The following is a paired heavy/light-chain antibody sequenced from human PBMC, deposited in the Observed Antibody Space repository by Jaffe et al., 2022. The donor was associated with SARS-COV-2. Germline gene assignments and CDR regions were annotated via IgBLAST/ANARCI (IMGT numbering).Light chain of an antibody. CDR3: QQYDNWPRGT. J-gene: IGKJ2*02. V-gene: IGKV3D-15*01. Sequence: EIVMTQSPATLSVSPGERATLSCRASQSVRSNLAWYQQKPGQAPRLLIYGASTRATGIPARFSGSGSGTEFTLTISSLQSEDSAVYYCQQYDNWPRGTFGQGTKLEIK. CDR1: QSVRSN. CDR2: GAS.
Heavy chain of an antibody. CDR1: GFTFSTYA. V-gene: IGHV3-23*01. Sequence: EVQLLESGGGLVQPGGSLRLSCAASGFTFSTYAVSWVRQAPGKGLEWVSTISGSGATTYSADSVRGRFTISRDNSKNTLYLQMNSLRAEDTAVYYCAKDRDLGEAFDYWGQGTLVTVSS. J-gene: IGHJ4*02. CDR2: ISGSGATT. D-gene: IGHD3-10*01. CDR3: AKDRDLGEAFDY.